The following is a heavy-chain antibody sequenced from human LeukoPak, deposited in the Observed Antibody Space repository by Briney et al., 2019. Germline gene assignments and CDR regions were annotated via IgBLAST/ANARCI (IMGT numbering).Heavy chain of an antibody. J-gene: IGHJ3*02. Sequence: GGSLRLSCAASGFTFSNYGMLWVRQAPGEGLEWVALIPYDGSAKYYGDPLKGRLTISRDNSKNTLFLQMNSLGAEDTAVYFCARGWGSNVYASALDIWGQGTMVTVSS. CDR3: ARGWGSNVYASALDI. V-gene: IGHV3-30*12. D-gene: IGHD3-16*01. CDR1: GFTFSNYG. CDR2: IPYDGSAK.